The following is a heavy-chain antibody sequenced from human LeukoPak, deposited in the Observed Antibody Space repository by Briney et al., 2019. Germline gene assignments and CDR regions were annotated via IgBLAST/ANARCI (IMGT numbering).Heavy chain of an antibody. J-gene: IGHJ4*02. V-gene: IGHV4-30-2*01. D-gene: IGHD1-26*01. CDR2: IYHSGST. CDR3: ARYLYSGSYYPLGY. CDR1: GGSISSGGYY. Sequence: PSETLSLTCTVSGGSISSGGYYGSWIRQPPGKGLEWIGYIYHSGSTYYNPSLKSRVTISVDRSKNQFSLKLSSVTAADTAVYYCARYLYSGSYYPLGYWGQGTLVTVSS.